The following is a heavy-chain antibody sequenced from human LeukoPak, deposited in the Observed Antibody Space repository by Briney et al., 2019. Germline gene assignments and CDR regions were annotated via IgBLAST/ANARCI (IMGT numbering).Heavy chain of an antibody. D-gene: IGHD2-15*01. CDR1: GFMFSSNW. Sequence: GGSLRLSCAASGFMFSSNWMSWVRLAPGKGLEWVSAISNNGGYTYYADSVQGRFTISRDNSKSTLCLQMNSLRAEDTAVYYCAKRLGYCSDGSCYFPYWGQGTLVTVSS. J-gene: IGHJ4*02. V-gene: IGHV3-23*01. CDR3: AKRLGYCSDGSCYFPY. CDR2: ISNNGGYT.